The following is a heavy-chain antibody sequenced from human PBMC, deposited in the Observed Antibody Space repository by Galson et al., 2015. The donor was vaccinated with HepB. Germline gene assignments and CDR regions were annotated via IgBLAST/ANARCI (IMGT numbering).Heavy chain of an antibody. CDR1: GFTFSSYP. D-gene: IGHD3-9*01. J-gene: IGHJ6*02. CDR2: ISYDGSNK. V-gene: IGHV3-30-3*01. Sequence: SLRLSCAASGFTFSSYPMHWVRQAPGKGLEWVAVISYDGSNKYYADSVKGRFTISRDNSKNTLYVQMNSLRAEDTAVYYCARDRLERLYDILTGHYYYYGMDVWGQGTTVTVSS. CDR3: ARDRLERLYDILTGHYYYYGMDV.